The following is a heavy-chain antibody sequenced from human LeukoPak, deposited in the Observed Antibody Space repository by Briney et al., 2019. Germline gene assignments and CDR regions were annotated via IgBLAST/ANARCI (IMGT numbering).Heavy chain of an antibody. D-gene: IGHD6-13*01. V-gene: IGHV5-51*01. Sequence: GESLKISCEGSGYSFSTYWIAWVRQMPGKGLEWMGSVHPRDSEIRYSPPFQGQVTISADNSISTAYLQWSSLKASDTAMYYCARPAYSSSLSSHFDPWGQGTLVTVSS. CDR2: VHPRDSEI. J-gene: IGHJ5*02. CDR3: ARPAYSSSLSSHFDP. CDR1: GYSFSTYW.